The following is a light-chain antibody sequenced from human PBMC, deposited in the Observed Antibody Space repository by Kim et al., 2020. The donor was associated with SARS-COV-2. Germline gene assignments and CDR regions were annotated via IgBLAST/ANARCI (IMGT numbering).Light chain of an antibody. CDR2: HDR. V-gene: IGLV3-21*01. CDR1: TIGKKM. Sequence: GKTAFSTCGGTTIGKKMVHWYHQKPGQAPVLVIDHDRDRPSGIPDRFSGTNSDNMATLTISRVEAGDDADYYCQVWETTSDPYVVFGGGTQLTVL. J-gene: IGLJ2*01. CDR3: QVWETTSDPYVV.